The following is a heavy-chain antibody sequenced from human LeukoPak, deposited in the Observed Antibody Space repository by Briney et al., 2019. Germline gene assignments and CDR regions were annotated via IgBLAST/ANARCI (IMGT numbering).Heavy chain of an antibody. V-gene: IGHV4-59*01. CDR2: IYYSGST. Sequence: SETLSLTCTVSGGSISSYHWSWIRQPPGKGLEWIGYIYYSGSTNYNPSLKSRVTISVDTSKNQFSLKLSSVTAADTAVYYCARLGIPDYWGQGTLVTVSS. D-gene: IGHD1-1*01. CDR1: GGSISSYH. J-gene: IGHJ4*02. CDR3: ARLGIPDY.